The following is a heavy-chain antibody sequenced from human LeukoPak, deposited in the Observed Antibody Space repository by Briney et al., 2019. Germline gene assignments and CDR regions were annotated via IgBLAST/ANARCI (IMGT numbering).Heavy chain of an antibody. CDR3: AKGEIWSAYFDY. Sequence: GGSLRLSCVGSGFASGFTFSSYAMSWVRQAPGKGLEWVSAISGSGGSTYYADSVKGRFTISRDNSKNTLYLQMNSLRAEDTAVYYCAKGEIWSAYFDYWGQGTLVTVSS. D-gene: IGHD1-26*01. CDR1: GFTFSSYA. CDR2: ISGSGGST. J-gene: IGHJ4*02. V-gene: IGHV3-23*01.